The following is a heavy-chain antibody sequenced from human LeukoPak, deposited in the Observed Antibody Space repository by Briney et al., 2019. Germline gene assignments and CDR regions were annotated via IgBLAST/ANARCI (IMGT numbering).Heavy chain of an antibody. CDR3: ARGVAGRGYNYYGMDV. J-gene: IGHJ6*02. D-gene: IGHD6-19*01. V-gene: IGHV3-33*01. CDR1: GFTFSSFG. CDR2: IWYDGSTK. Sequence: GGSLRLSCAASGFTFSSFGMHWVRQSPGKGLEWVAVIWYDGSTKVYADSVKGRFTISRDNSKNTLYLQMNSLRAEDTAVYYCARGVAGRGYNYYGMDVWGQGTTVTVSS.